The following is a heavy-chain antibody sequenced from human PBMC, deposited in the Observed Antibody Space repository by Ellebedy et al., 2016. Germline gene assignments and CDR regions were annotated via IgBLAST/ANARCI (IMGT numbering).Heavy chain of an antibody. D-gene: IGHD2-15*01. CDR2: IYYSGST. J-gene: IGHJ6*02. CDR1: GGSISSYY. CDR3: ARQIVVVVATRDYYGLDV. Sequence: SETLSLTXTVSGGSISSYYWSWIRQPPGKGLEWIGYIYYSGSTNYNPSLKSRVTISVDTSKNQFSLMLSSVTAADTAVYYCARQIVVVVATRDYYGLDVWGQGTTVTVSS. V-gene: IGHV4-59*12.